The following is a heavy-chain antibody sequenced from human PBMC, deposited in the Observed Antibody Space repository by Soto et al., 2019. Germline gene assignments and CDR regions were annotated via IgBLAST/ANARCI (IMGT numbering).Heavy chain of an antibody. Sequence: SETLSLTCTVSGGSISSSSYYWGWIRQPPGKGLEWIGSIYYSGSTYYNPSLKSRVTISLDMSKNQFSLKLSSVTAADTAVYFCARGPGRAEAGKFDYWGQGTLVTVSS. V-gene: IGHV4-39*07. D-gene: IGHD6-19*01. J-gene: IGHJ4*02. CDR3: ARGPGRAEAGKFDY. CDR1: GGSISSSSYY. CDR2: IYYSGST.